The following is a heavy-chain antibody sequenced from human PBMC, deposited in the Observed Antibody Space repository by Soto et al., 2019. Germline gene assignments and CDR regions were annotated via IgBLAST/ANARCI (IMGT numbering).Heavy chain of an antibody. V-gene: IGHV1-69*13. CDR3: ARYKGEAACPSRRFFHYYYGMDV. J-gene: IGHJ6*02. CDR2: IIPIFGTA. CDR1: GGTFSCYA. Sequence: GASVKVSCKASGGTFSCYAISWVRQAPLQGLEWMGGIIPIFGTANYAQKFQGRVTITADESTSTAYMELSSLRSEDTAVYYCARYKGEAACPSRRFFHYYYGMDVWGQVTTVTV. D-gene: IGHD6-13*01.